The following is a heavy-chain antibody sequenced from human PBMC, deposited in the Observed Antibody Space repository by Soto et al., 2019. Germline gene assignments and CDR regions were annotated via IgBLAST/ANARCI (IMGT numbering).Heavy chain of an antibody. Sequence: SETLSLTCAVYGGSFSGYYWSWIRQPPGKGLEWIGEINHSGSTNYNPSLKSRVTISVDTSKNQFSLKLSSVTAADPAVYYCATSGSSTSWSWFDPWGQGTLVTVSS. D-gene: IGHD2-2*01. CDR3: ATSGSSTSWSWFDP. CDR2: INHSGST. J-gene: IGHJ5*02. CDR1: GGSFSGYY. V-gene: IGHV4-34*01.